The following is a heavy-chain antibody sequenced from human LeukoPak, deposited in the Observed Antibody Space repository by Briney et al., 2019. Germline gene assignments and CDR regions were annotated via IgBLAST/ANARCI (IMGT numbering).Heavy chain of an antibody. CDR1: GFTFDEYA. V-gene: IGHV3-43*01. CDR2: IMFDGSGI. J-gene: IGHJ5*02. D-gene: IGHD1-7*01. Sequence: GESLRLSCAAAGFTFDEYAMHWVRQPPGKRLEWVGLIMFDGSGIFYADSVKGRFAISRDNFKDSLYLQIHSLRIDDTALYYCAKGTVTELQAWGQGTLVTVSS. CDR3: AKGTVTELQA.